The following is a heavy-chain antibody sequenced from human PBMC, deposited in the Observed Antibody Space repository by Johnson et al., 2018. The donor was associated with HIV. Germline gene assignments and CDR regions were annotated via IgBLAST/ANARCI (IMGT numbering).Heavy chain of an antibody. Sequence: QVQLVESGGGVVQPGRSLRLSCAASGFTFSSYAMHWVRQAPGKGLEWVAVISYDGSNKYYAASVKGRFTISRDNSKNTLYLQMNSLRAGDTAVYYCARETVTSGAFDIWGQGTMVTVSS. CDR3: ARETVTSGAFDI. J-gene: IGHJ3*02. D-gene: IGHD4-11*01. CDR2: ISYDGSNK. V-gene: IGHV3-30*14. CDR1: GFTFSSYA.